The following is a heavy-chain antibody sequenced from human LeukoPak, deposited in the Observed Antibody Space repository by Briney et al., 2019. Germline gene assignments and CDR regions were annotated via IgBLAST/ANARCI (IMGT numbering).Heavy chain of an antibody. J-gene: IGHJ4*02. CDR3: ARDPRFGEQAY. CDR2: IYSGGST. CDR1: GFTVSSNY. D-gene: IGHD3-10*01. V-gene: IGHV3-53*01. Sequence: GGSLRLSCAASGFTVSSNYMSWVRQAPGKGLEWVSVIYSGGSTYYTDSVKGRFTISRDNSKNTLYLQMNSLRAEDTAVYYCARDPRFGEQAYWGQGTLVTVSS.